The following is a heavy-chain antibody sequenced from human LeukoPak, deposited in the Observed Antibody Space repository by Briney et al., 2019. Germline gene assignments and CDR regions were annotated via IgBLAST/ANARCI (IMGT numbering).Heavy chain of an antibody. CDR2: ISYDGSNK. CDR3: AKDPALYYYGSGSADY. CDR1: GFTFSSYA. Sequence: GGSLRLSCAASGFTFSSYAMHWVRQAPGKGLEWVAVISYDGSNKYYADSVKGRFTISRDNSKNTLYLQMNSLRAEDTAVYYCAKDPALYYYGSGSADYWGQGTPVTVSS. V-gene: IGHV3-30-3*01. D-gene: IGHD3-10*01. J-gene: IGHJ4*02.